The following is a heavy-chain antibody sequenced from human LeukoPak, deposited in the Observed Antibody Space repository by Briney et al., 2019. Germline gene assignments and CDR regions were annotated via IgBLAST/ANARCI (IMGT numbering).Heavy chain of an antibody. Sequence: GGSLRLSCAASGFTFSSYWMNWARQAPGKGLEWVASINHNGNVNYYVDSVKGRFTISRDNAKNSLYLQMSNLRAEDTAVYFCAGGGGLDAWGQGATVTVSS. J-gene: IGHJ6*02. V-gene: IGHV3-7*03. D-gene: IGHD3-16*01. CDR1: GFTFSSYW. CDR2: INHNGNVN. CDR3: AGGGGLDA.